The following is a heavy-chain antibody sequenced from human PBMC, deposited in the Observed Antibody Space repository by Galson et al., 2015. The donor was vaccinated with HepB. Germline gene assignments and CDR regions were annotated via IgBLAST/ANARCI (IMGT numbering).Heavy chain of an antibody. V-gene: IGHV3-48*01. CDR2: ISESGETT. J-gene: IGHJ4*02. Sequence: SLRLSCAAPGFTFSGYCMNWVRQAPGEGLEWVAYISESGETTQYADSVKGRFTISRDSAKNSLYLQMSSLRADDTAIYYCAGRPVVEIGPLDYWDPGTLVIVSS. D-gene: IGHD2/OR15-2a*01. CDR3: AGRPVVEIGPLDY. CDR1: GFTFSGYC.